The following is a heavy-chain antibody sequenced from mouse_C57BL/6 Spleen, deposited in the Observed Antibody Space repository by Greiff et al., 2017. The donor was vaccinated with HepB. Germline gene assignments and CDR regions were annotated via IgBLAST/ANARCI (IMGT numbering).Heavy chain of an antibody. CDR1: GYAFTNYL. CDR3: ARRGYYYCSSHFDY. CDR2: INPGSGGT. V-gene: IGHV1-54*01. J-gene: IGHJ2*01. Sequence: QVQLQQSGAELVRPGTSVKVSCKASGYAFTNYLIEWVKQRPGQGLEWIGVINPGSGGTNYNEKFKGKATLTADKSSSTAYMQRSSLTSEDSAVYFCARRGYYYCSSHFDYWGQGTTLTVSS. D-gene: IGHD1-1*01.